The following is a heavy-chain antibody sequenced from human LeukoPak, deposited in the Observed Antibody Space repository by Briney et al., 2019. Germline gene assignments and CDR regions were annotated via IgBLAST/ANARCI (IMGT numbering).Heavy chain of an antibody. J-gene: IGHJ5*02. V-gene: IGHV1-2*04. CDR1: GYTFTGYY. CDR3: ARAGASYYYGSGSNLPWFDP. CDR2: INPNSGGT. Sequence: GASVKVSCKASGYTFTGYYMHWVRQAPGQGLEWMGWINPNSGGTNYAQKFQGWVTMTRDTSISTVYMELSRLRSDDTAVYYCARAGASYYYGSGSNLPWFDPWGQGTLVTVSS. D-gene: IGHD3-10*01.